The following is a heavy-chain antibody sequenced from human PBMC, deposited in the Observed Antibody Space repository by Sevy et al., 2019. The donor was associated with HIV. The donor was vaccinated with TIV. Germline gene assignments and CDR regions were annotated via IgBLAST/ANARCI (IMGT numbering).Heavy chain of an antibody. D-gene: IGHD3-16*01. CDR2: IRYDGSDK. CDR3: AKDLAGPRRRDFDY. V-gene: IGHV3-30*02. J-gene: IGHJ4*02. Sequence: GGSLRLSCAASGFTFSNYGMHWVRQVPGKGLEWVTFIRYDGSDKYYAAFVKGRFTISRDESKNTLYLQMDSLRAEDTAIYYCAKDLAGPRRRDFDYWGQGTLVTVSS. CDR1: GFTFSNYG.